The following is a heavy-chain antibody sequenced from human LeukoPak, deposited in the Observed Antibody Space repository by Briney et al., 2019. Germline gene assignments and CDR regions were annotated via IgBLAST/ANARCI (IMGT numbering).Heavy chain of an antibody. CDR2: IYYSGST. V-gene: IGHV4-31*03. J-gene: IGHJ4*02. Sequence: SETLSLTCTVSGGSISSGGYYWSWIRQHPGKGLEWIGYIYYSGSTYYNPSLKSRVTISVDTSKNQFSLKLSSVTAADTAVYYCARGKHYDYVWGSYRYTYYFDYWGQGTLVTVSS. CDR1: GGSISSGGYY. CDR3: ARGKHYDYVWGSYRYTYYFDY. D-gene: IGHD3-16*02.